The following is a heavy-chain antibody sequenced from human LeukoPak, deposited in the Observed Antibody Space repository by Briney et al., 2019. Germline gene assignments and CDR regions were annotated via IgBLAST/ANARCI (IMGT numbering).Heavy chain of an antibody. CDR2: ISSSSSTI. CDR3: ARDRGGSYSAIDY. V-gene: IGHV3-48*04. D-gene: IGHD1-26*01. Sequence: GGSLRLSCAASGFTFSSYAMSWVRQAPGKGREWVSFISSSSSTIYYADSVKGRFTISRDNAKNSLYLQMNSLRAEDTAVYYCARDRGGSYSAIDYWGQGTLVTVSS. CDR1: GFTFSSYA. J-gene: IGHJ4*02.